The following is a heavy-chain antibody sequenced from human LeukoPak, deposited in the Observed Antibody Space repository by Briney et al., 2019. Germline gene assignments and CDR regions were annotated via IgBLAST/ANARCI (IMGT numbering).Heavy chain of an antibody. CDR3: AKGFRTTMVRGVLITPYYFDY. CDR1: GFTFSSYA. CDR2: IRGSDGTT. J-gene: IGHJ4*02. Sequence: GGSLRLSCAASGFTFSSYAMSWVRQTPGKGLEWVSTIRGSDGTTFYADSVQGRFIIFRDNSKQTLYLQMNSLRGEDTAVYYCAKGFRTTMVRGVLITPYYFDYWGQGTLVTVSS. D-gene: IGHD3-10*01. V-gene: IGHV3-23*01.